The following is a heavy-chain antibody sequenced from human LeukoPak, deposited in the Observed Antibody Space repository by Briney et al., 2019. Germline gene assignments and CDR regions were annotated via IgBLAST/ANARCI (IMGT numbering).Heavy chain of an antibody. CDR2: ISYDGGNK. Sequence: GGSLRLSCAVSGFTFSSYAIHWVRQAPGKGLEWVAVISYDGGNKYYADSVKGRFTISRDNSKNTQYLQMNSLRAEDTAVYYCARDLGTGSAFDYWGQRTLVTVSS. J-gene: IGHJ4*02. CDR3: ARDLGTGSAFDY. V-gene: IGHV3-30*04. D-gene: IGHD1-14*01. CDR1: GFTFSSYA.